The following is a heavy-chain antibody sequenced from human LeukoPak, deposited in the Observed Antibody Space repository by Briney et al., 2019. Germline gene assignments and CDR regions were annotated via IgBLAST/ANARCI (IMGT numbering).Heavy chain of an antibody. CDR1: GFTFSSYA. Sequence: GGSLRLSCAASGFTFSSYAMSWVRRAPGKGLAWVSAISGSGGSTYCADSVKGRFTISRDNSKNTLYLQMNSLRAEDTAVYYCAKDMVSYGSKAFDYWGQGTLVTVSS. V-gene: IGHV3-23*01. D-gene: IGHD3-10*01. J-gene: IGHJ4*02. CDR3: AKDMVSYGSKAFDY. CDR2: ISGSGGST.